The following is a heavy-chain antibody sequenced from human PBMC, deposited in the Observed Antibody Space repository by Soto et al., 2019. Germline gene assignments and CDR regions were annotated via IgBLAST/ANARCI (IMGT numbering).Heavy chain of an antibody. CDR1: GGSFSGYY. CDR2: INHSGST. J-gene: IGHJ5*02. V-gene: IGHV4-34*01. CDR3: ASKIVVVPAASANWFDP. D-gene: IGHD2-2*01. Sequence: LSLTCAVYGGSFSGYYWSWIRQPPGKGLEWIGEINHSGSTNYNPSLKSRVTISVDTSKNQFSLKLSSVTAADTAVYYCASKIVVVPAASANWFDPWGQGTLVTVSS.